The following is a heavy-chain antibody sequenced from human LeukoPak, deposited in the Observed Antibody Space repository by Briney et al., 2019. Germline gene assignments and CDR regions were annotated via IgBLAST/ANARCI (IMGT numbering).Heavy chain of an antibody. Sequence: GRSLRLSCAASGFTFSSYGMHWVRQAPGKGLEWVAVISYDGSNKYYADSVKGRFTISRDNSKNTLYLQMNSLRAEDTAVYYCAKDLEGSGYYLPDYWGQGTLVTVSS. D-gene: IGHD3-22*01. V-gene: IGHV3-30*18. J-gene: IGHJ4*02. CDR2: ISYDGSNK. CDR1: GFTFSSYG. CDR3: AKDLEGSGYYLPDY.